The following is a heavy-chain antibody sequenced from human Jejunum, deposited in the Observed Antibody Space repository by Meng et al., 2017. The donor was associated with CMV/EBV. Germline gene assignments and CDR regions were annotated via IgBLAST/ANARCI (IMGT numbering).Heavy chain of an antibody. CDR3: AREGTNSYYFDY. J-gene: IGHJ4*02. V-gene: IGHV4-30-4*01. Sequence: QVQLQESGPGLVKPSQTLSLTCGVSGDSISSGDSYWSWIRQPPGKGLEWIGYIYESGSPSYNPSLESRVTISVDTSKNQFSLKVMSVTAADTAVYYCAREGTNSYYFDYWGQGTLVTVSS. D-gene: IGHD1-14*01. CDR2: IYESGSP. CDR1: GDSISSGDSY.